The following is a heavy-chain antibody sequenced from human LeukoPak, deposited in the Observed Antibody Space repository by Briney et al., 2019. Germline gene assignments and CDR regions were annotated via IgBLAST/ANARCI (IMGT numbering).Heavy chain of an antibody. V-gene: IGHV3-23*01. Sequence: GGSLRLSCAASGFTFSSYAMSWVRQAPGKGLEWVSSISASGGTTYYADSVKGRFTISRDTSKNTLYLQMNSLRAEDTAVYYCASSPTSGYYYSVGLYWGQGTLVTVSS. D-gene: IGHD3-22*01. CDR3: ASSPTSGYYYSVGLY. CDR1: GFTFSSYA. CDR2: ISASGGTT. J-gene: IGHJ4*02.